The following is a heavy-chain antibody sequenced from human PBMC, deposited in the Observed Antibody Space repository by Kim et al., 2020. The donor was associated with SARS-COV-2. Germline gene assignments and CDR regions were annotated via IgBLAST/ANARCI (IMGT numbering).Heavy chain of an antibody. Sequence: GRVTITRDTSASTAYMELSSLRSEDTAVYYCARETTSIAVAGTEAGAFDIWGQGTMVTVSS. D-gene: IGHD6-19*01. V-gene: IGHV1-3*01. CDR3: ARETTSIAVAGTEAGAFDI. J-gene: IGHJ3*02.